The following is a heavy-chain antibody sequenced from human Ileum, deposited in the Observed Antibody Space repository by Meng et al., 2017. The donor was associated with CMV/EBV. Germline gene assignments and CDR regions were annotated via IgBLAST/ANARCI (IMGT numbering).Heavy chain of an antibody. V-gene: IGHV3-30*02. J-gene: IGHJ6*02. CDR1: GFSFSNFA. CDR2: IRYDGNSE. D-gene: IGHD1-26*01. CDR3: AKDQGRGVGTFNYFHGLDV. Sequence: GESLKISCAASGFSFSNFAMHWVRRAPGKGLEWVTFIRYDGNSEFYADSVKGRFTISRDNSKNTLYLQLNSLRSEDSAVYYCAKDQGRGVGTFNYFHGLDVWGQGTTVTVSS.